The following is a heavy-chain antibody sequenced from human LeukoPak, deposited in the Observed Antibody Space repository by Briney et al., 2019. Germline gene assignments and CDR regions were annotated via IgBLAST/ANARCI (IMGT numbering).Heavy chain of an antibody. D-gene: IGHD5-12*01. CDR1: GGSISSGGYY. CDR3: ARDNPRGYEDY. CDR2: IYCSGST. V-gene: IGHV4-31*03. Sequence: SQTLSLTCTVSGGSISSGGYYWSWIRQHPGKGLEWIGYIYCSGSTYYNPSLKSRVTISVDTSKNQFSLKLSSVTAADTAVYYCARDNPRGYEDYWGQGTLVTVSS. J-gene: IGHJ4*02.